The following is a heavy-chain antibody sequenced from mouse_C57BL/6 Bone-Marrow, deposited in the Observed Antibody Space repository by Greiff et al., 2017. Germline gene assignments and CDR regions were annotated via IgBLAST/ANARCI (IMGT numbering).Heavy chain of an antibody. J-gene: IGHJ3*01. CDR3: TRDSSWERAY. V-gene: IGHV5-9-1*02. CDR1: GFTFSSYA. Sequence: VQVVESGEGLVKPGGSLKLSCAASGFTFSSYAMSWVRQTPEKRLEWVAYISSGGDYIYYADTVKGRFTISRDNARNTLYLQMSSLKSEDTAMYYCTRDSSWERAYWGQGTLVTVSA. D-gene: IGHD4-1*01. CDR2: ISSGGDYI.